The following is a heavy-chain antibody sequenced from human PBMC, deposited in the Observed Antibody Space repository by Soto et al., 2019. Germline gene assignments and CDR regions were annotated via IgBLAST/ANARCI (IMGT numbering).Heavy chain of an antibody. V-gene: IGHV4-34*01. J-gene: IGHJ4*02. Sequence: SETLSLTCAVYGGSFSGYYWTWIRQSPEKGLEWIGEVNHSGTTYYNPSLKTRVTISVHTPKNQFFLKMSSVTAADTAVYYCARGIGYCSSINCYSSRRLRFDSWGQGTLVTVSS. CDR3: ARGIGYCSSINCYSSRRLRFDS. CDR1: GGSFSGYY. CDR2: VNHSGTT. D-gene: IGHD2-2*01.